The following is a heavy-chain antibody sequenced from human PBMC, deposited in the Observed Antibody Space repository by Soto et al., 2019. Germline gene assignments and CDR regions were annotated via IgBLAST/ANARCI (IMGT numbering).Heavy chain of an antibody. CDR1: GFTFSNYW. CDR3: VRDSHGEY. J-gene: IGHJ4*02. V-gene: IGHV3-74*01. CDR2: IDHDGPT. Sequence: EVQLVESGGGLVQPGGSLRLSCAGSGFTFSNYWMHWVRQAPGKGLEWVSRIDHDGPTDYADSVRCRFTISRDNAENTLYLHMNTLRPVDTAVYYCVRDSHGEYWGPGPLVTVSS.